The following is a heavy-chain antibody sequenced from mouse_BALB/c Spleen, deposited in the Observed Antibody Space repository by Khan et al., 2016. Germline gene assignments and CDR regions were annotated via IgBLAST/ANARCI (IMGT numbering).Heavy chain of an antibody. Sequence: EVQLQESGPSLVKPSQTLSLTCSVTGDSITSGYWNWIRKFPGNKLEYVGYISYSGSTYYNPSLKSRISITRDTSTSHYYLQLNSVTTEDAATDYCASYDGYSLAYWGQGTLVTVSA. D-gene: IGHD2-3*01. CDR1: GDSITSGY. CDR2: ISYSGST. J-gene: IGHJ3*01. V-gene: IGHV3-8*02. CDR3: ASYDGYSLAY.